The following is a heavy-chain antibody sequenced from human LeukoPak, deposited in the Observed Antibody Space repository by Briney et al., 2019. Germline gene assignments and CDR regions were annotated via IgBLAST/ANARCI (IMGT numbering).Heavy chain of an antibody. Sequence: GASVPVSYLACGYTLTRYGIIWVRQAPGKGVAGVGWISAYNRSTNYAQKLHGRGTMTTDTSTSTDYMELRSLRSDDTDVYYCARGGSPYCGGDCYLDYWGQGTLVTVSS. D-gene: IGHD2-21*02. V-gene: IGHV1-18*01. CDR2: ISAYNRST. J-gene: IGHJ4*02. CDR1: GYTLTRYG. CDR3: ARGGSPYCGGDCYLDY.